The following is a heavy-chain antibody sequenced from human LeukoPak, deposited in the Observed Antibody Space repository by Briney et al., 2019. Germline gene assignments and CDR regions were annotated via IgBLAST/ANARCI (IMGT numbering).Heavy chain of an antibody. CDR1: GGSFSGYY. CDR2: INHSGST. CDR3: ARVRFRAVRGVPLGAKIDP. V-gene: IGHV4-34*01. Sequence: SETLSLTCAVYGGSFSGYYWSWIRQPPGKGLEWIGEINHSGSTNYNPSLKSRVTISVDTSKNQFSLKLSSVTAADTAVYYCARVRFRAVRGVPLGAKIDPWGQGTLVTVSS. D-gene: IGHD3-10*01. J-gene: IGHJ5*02.